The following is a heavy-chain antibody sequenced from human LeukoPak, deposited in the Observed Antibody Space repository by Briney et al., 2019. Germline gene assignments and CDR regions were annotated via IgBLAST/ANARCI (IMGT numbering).Heavy chain of an antibody. V-gene: IGHV3-74*01. CDR2: INSDGSST. D-gene: IGHD5-18*01. CDR3: ARAPGYSYGHRVFDI. J-gene: IGHJ3*02. Sequence: GGSLRLSCAASGFTFSSYWMHWVRQAPGKGLVWVSRINSDGSSTSYADSVKGRFTISRDNAKNTLYLQMNSLRAEDTAVYYCARAPGYSYGHRVFDIWGQGTMVTVSS. CDR1: GFTFSSYW.